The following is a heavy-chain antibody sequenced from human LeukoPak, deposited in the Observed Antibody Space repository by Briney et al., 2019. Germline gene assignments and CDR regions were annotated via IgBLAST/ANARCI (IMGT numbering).Heavy chain of an antibody. J-gene: IGHJ4*02. D-gene: IGHD3-10*01. V-gene: IGHV3-20*01. CDR3: ARESGDYYGSGSYSY. CDR2: INWNGGST. Sequence: GGSLRLSCAASGFTFDDYGMSWVRQAPGKGLEWVSGINWNGGSTGYADSVKGRFTISRDNAKNSLYLQMNSLRAEDTALYHCARESGDYYGSGSYSYWGQGTLVTVSS. CDR1: GFTFDDYG.